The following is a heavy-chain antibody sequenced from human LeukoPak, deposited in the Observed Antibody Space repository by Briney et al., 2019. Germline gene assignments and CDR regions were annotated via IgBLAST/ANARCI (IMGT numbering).Heavy chain of an antibody. CDR1: GFTFSSYA. CDR3: ARDNSRYCSSTSCYHWFDP. Sequence: GRSLRLSCAASGFTFSSYAMHWVRHAPGKGLEWVAVISYDRSNKYYADSVKGRFTISRDNAKNTLYLQMNSLRAEDTAVYYCARDNSRYCSSTSCYHWFDPWGQGTLVPVSP. J-gene: IGHJ5*02. D-gene: IGHD2-2*01. V-gene: IGHV3-30-3*01. CDR2: ISYDRSNK.